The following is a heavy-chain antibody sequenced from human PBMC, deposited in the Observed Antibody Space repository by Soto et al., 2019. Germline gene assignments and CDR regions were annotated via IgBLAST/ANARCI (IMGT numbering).Heavy chain of an antibody. CDR2: IIPILGIA. CDR1: GGTFSSYT. Sequence: ASVKVSCKASGGTFSSYTISWVRQAPGQGLEWMGRIIPILGIANYAQKFQGRVTITADKSTSTAYMELSSLRSEDTAVYYCARDRGGEEVAHRPWGQGTMVTVSS. CDR3: ARDRGGEEVAHRP. D-gene: IGHD2-15*01. V-gene: IGHV1-69*04. J-gene: IGHJ3*01.